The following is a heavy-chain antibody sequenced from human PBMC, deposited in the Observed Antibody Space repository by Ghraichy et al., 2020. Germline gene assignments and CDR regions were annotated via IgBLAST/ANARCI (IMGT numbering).Heavy chain of an antibody. D-gene: IGHD4-11*01. CDR3: AREQRYCNYEI. J-gene: IGHJ3*02. V-gene: IGHV4-38-2*02. Sequence: SETLSLTCIVSGYSISSGYYWGWTWQLPGKGLEWIGSIYHSGTTYYNPSLKSRVTISVDTSKNQFSLRLSSETAADTAVYYCAREQRYCNYEIWGQGTMITFS. CDR1: GYSISSGYY. CDR2: IYHSGTT.